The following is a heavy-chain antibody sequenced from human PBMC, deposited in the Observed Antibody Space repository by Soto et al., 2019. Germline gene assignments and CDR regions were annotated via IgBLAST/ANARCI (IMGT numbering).Heavy chain of an antibody. V-gene: IGHV1-69*01. CDR1: GGTFSSYA. Sequence: QVQLVQSGAEVKKPGSSVKVSCKASGGTFSSYAISWVRQAPGQGLEWMGGIIPIFGTANYAQKFQGRVTITADESTSTAYMELSSLRAEDTAVYYCARGRAYGDYVEAGGWFAPWVQGTLVTVSS. J-gene: IGHJ5*02. CDR2: IIPIFGTA. CDR3: ARGRAYGDYVEAGGWFAP. D-gene: IGHD4-17*01.